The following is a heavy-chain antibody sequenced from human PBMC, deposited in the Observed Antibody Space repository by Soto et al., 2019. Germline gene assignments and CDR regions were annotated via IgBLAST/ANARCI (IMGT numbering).Heavy chain of an antibody. D-gene: IGHD1-1*01. CDR1: GESISTYY. J-gene: IGHJ6*02. V-gene: IGHV4-4*07. Sequence: QVQLRESGPGLVKASETLSLTCIVSGESISTYYWSWIRQPAGKGLEWIGRMYGSGSTNYSPFLKSRVTMSVDTSKNQFSLKLNSVTAADTAVYYCARVLLERRHYFGMGVWGQGTTVIVSS. CDR3: ARVLLERRHYFGMGV. CDR2: MYGSGST.